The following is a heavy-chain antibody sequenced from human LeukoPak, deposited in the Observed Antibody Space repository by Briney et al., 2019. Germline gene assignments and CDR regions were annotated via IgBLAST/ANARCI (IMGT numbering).Heavy chain of an antibody. Sequence: PGGSLRLSCAASGFTFSSFAMSWVRQAPGKGLEWVTTINSSGGKNYAESVKGRFTISRDNSKKTLYLQMNSLRAEDTAVCYCAKEYSSSWYGGWDYWGQGTLVTVSS. CDR1: GFTFSSFA. D-gene: IGHD6-13*01. CDR2: INSSGGK. V-gene: IGHV3-23*01. J-gene: IGHJ4*02. CDR3: AKEYSSSWYGGWDY.